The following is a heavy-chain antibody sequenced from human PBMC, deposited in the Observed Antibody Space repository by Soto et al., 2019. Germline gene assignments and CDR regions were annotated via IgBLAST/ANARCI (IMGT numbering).Heavy chain of an antibody. CDR1: GGTFSTYA. V-gene: IGHV1-69*12. CDR3: ASGIQLWLRRINNGYSG. Sequence: QVQLVQSGAEVKKPESSVKVSCKAPGGTFSTYAISWVRQAPGQGLEWMGGIIPMFGTANYAQRFQDRVTITADQSTKTVYMELSSLGSEDTAVYFCASGIQLWLRRINNGYSGWGQGTLVTVSS. J-gene: IGHJ4*02. CDR2: IIPMFGTA. D-gene: IGHD5-18*01.